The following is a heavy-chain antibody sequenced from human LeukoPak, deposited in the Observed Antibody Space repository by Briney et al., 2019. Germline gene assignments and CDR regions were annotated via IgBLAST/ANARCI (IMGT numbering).Heavy chain of an antibody. CDR2: MNPNSGNT. Sequence: ASVKVSCKASGYTFTSYDINWVRQAPGQGLEWMGLMNPNSGNTGYTQKFQGRVTMTRNTSISTAYMELSSLRSEDTAVYYCARGRRFLEWAIIEDASLDPWAQGTLVTVSS. V-gene: IGHV1-8*01. CDR3: ARGRRFLEWAIIEDASLDP. J-gene: IGHJ5*02. CDR1: GYTFTSYD. D-gene: IGHD3-3*01.